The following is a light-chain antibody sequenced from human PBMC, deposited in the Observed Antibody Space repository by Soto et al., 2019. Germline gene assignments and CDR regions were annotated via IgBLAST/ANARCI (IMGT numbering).Light chain of an antibody. CDR1: SSDVGDYNY. J-gene: IGLJ2*01. V-gene: IGLV2-8*01. Sequence: QLVLTQPPSASGTPGQSVTIPCTGTSSDVGDYNYVSWYQQHPGKAPKLMIYEVSRRPSGVPDRFSGSKSGNTASLTVSGLQAEDEADYYCSSNAGSNNVVFGGGTKLTVL. CDR2: EVS. CDR3: SSNAGSNNVV.